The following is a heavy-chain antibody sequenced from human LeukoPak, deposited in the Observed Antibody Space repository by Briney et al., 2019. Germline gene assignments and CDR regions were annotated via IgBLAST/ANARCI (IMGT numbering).Heavy chain of an antibody. CDR2: IYTSGST. V-gene: IGHV4-4*07. Sequence: PSETLSLTCTVSGGSISSYYWSWIRQPAGKGLEWIGRIYTSGSTNYNPSLKSRVTMSVDTSKNQFSLKLSSVTAADTAIYYCAREFSGTSIAARVFDSWGQGTLVTVSS. J-gene: IGHJ4*02. CDR3: AREFSGTSIAARVFDS. CDR1: GGSISSYY. D-gene: IGHD6-6*01.